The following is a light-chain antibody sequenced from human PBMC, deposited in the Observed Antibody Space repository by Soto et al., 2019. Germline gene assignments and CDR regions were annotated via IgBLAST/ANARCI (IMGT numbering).Light chain of an antibody. J-gene: IGKJ3*01. CDR1: RSISSW. Sequence: DIQMTQSPSTLSASVGDRVTITCRASRSISSWLAWYQQKPGKAPKLLIYAASSLESGVPSRFSGSGSGTDFTLSISSLQPDDFATYYCQQYSSYFFTFGPGTKVDIK. V-gene: IGKV1-5*01. CDR3: QQYSSYFFT. CDR2: AAS.